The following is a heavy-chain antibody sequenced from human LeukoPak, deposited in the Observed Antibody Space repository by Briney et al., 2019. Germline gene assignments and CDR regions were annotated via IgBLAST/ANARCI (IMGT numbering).Heavy chain of an antibody. CDR2: IWYDGSNK. D-gene: IGHD6-19*01. V-gene: IGHV3-33*01. J-gene: IGHJ4*02. CDR3: ARGYSSGWYTYYFGY. Sequence: PGGSLRLSCAASGFTFSSYGMHWVRQAPGKGLEWVAVIWYDGSNKYYADSVKGRFTISRDNSKNTLYLQMNSLRAEDTAVYYCARGYSSGWYTYYFGYWGQGTLVTVSS. CDR1: GFTFSSYG.